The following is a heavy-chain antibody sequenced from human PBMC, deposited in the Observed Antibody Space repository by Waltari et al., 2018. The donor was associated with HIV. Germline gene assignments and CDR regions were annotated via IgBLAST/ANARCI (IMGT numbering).Heavy chain of an antibody. Sequence: QLQLQESGPGLVKPSETLSLTCTVPGGSISRSNYSWGWLRQPPGKGLEWIGSIYYSGSPYYNPSLKSRVTISIDTSKNQFSLKLSSVTAADTAVYYCARHRRNDIGDYWGQGTLVTVSS. V-gene: IGHV4-39*01. J-gene: IGHJ4*02. D-gene: IGHD3-9*01. CDR1: GGSISRSNYS. CDR3: ARHRRNDIGDY. CDR2: IYYSGSP.